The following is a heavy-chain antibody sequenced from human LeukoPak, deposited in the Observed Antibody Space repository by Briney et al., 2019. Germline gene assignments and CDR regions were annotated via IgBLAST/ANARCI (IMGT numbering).Heavy chain of an antibody. Sequence: GGALRLSCVASLLTFSSYAMTWVRQAPGKGLEWVSVISGSDGITYYADCVKGRYTISRDNPKNTPDLQMNSLRAEDTAVYYCARDRRLQSSQYYYYYGMDVWGQGTMVTVSS. CDR2: ISGSDGIT. V-gene: IGHV3-23*01. J-gene: IGHJ6*02. CDR3: ARDRRLQSSQYYYYYGMDV. D-gene: IGHD4-11*01. CDR1: LLTFSSYA.